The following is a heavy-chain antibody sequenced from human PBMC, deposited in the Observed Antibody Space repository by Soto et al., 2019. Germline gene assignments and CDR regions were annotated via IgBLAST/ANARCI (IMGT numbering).Heavy chain of an antibody. Sequence: VQLVESGGGLIQPGGSLRLSCAASGFTVSNNHMTWVRQAAGKGLELVSFVHGGGSTSYADSVKGRFTISRDNSKNTLYLQMGSLRAEDTAIYYGAGRLTTAASLDYWGRGTLVTVSS. V-gene: IGHV3-53*01. CDR1: GFTVSNNH. CDR3: AGRLTTAASLDY. J-gene: IGHJ4*02. D-gene: IGHD3-16*01. CDR2: VHGGGST.